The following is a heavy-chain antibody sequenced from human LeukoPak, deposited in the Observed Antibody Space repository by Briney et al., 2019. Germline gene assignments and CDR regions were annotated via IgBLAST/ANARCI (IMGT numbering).Heavy chain of an antibody. Sequence: PGGSLRPTCAASGFTFSTYYMSWVRQAPGTGLEWVANIKEDGSEKYYVDSVKGRFTISRDNAKNSLYLQMNSLRAEDMAVYYCARVGNLYYYYYMDVWGKGTTVTVSS. CDR3: ARVGNLYYYYYMDV. D-gene: IGHD1-14*01. CDR1: GFTFSTYY. J-gene: IGHJ6*03. V-gene: IGHV3-7*01. CDR2: IKEDGSEK.